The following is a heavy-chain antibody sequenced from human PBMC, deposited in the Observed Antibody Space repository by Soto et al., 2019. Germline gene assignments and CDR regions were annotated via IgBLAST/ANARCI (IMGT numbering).Heavy chain of an antibody. J-gene: IGHJ3*02. D-gene: IGHD4-4*01. CDR1: GYTLTELS. V-gene: IGHV1-24*01. CDR3: ATDSITTPAFDI. Sequence: ASGKVSCKVSGYTLTELSMHWVQQAPGKGLEWMGGFDPEDGETIYAQKYQGRVTMTEDTSTDTAYMELSSLRSEDTAVYYCATDSITTPAFDIWGQGTMVTVSS. CDR2: FDPEDGET.